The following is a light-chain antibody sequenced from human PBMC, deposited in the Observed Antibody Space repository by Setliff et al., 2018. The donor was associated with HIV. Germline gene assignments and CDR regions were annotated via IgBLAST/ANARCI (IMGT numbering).Light chain of an antibody. CDR1: SRDIGTYDF. V-gene: IGLV2-14*03. J-gene: IGLJ1*01. CDR3: RSYTSGTTLYV. CDR2: DVS. Sequence: QSVLTQPASISGSPGQSITISCAGTSRDIGTYDFVSWYQQHPGKAPKLLIYDVSDRPSGVSDRFSGSKSGNTASLTISGLQAEDEADYYCRSYTSGTTLYVFGTGTKVTVL.